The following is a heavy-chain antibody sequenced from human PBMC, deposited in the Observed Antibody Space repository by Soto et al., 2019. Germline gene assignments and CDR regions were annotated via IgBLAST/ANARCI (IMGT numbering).Heavy chain of an antibody. V-gene: IGHV3-49*03. CDR2: IRGKAYSRTT. CDR1: GFTFGSYA. CDR3: ARGMYSAYETSPLSFDS. D-gene: IGHD5-12*01. Sequence: GGSLRLSCAASGFTFGSYAMSWFRHSPGKGLEWVGFIRGKAYSRTTEYAASVQGRFTLSRDDSKNIAYLQMDSLKTEDTAVYYCARGMYSAYETSPLSFDSWGQGTLVTVSS. J-gene: IGHJ4*02.